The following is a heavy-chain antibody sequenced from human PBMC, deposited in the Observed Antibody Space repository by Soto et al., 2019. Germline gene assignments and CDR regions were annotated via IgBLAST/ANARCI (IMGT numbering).Heavy chain of an antibody. CDR3: ARGDGGNSPGYFDY. D-gene: IGHD2-21*02. CDR1: GGSFSGYY. CDR2: INHSGST. Sequence: QVQLQQWGAGLLKPSETLSLTCAVYGGSFSGYYWSWIRQPPGKGLEWIGEINHSGSTNYNPSLKRRVTISVDTSKNQFSLKLSSVTAADTAVYYCARGDGGNSPGYFDYWGQGTLVTVSS. J-gene: IGHJ4*02. V-gene: IGHV4-34*01.